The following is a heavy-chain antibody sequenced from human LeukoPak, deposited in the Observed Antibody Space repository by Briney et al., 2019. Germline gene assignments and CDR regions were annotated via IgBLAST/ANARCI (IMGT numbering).Heavy chain of an antibody. CDR3: AKSGGSRPLYFDS. CDR2: IYPGDSDT. V-gene: IGHV5-51*01. Sequence: GESLKISCKGSGYTFSNHWIGWVRQMPGRGLEWMGIIYPGDSDTRYNPSIHGQVTISADKSITTAYIQWHSLEASGTAMYLCAKSGGSRPLYFDSWGQGTLVTVSS. CDR1: GYTFSNHW. J-gene: IGHJ4*02. D-gene: IGHD2-15*01.